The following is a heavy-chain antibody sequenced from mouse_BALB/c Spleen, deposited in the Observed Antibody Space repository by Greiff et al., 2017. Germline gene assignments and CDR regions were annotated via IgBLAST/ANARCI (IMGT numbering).Heavy chain of an antibody. Sequence: EVQLQESGAELVKPGASVKLSCTASGFNIKDTYMHWVKQRPEQGLEWIGRIDPANGNTKYDPKFQGKATITADTSSNTAYLQLSSLTSEDTAVYYCAVTGPFAYWGQGTLVTVSA. CDR2: IDPANGNT. V-gene: IGHV14-3*02. D-gene: IGHD4-1*01. CDR3: AVTGPFAY. J-gene: IGHJ3*01. CDR1: GFNIKDTY.